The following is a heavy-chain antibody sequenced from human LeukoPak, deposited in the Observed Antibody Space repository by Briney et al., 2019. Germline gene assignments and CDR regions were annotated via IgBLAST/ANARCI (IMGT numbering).Heavy chain of an antibody. CDR2: ISTSSSYT. J-gene: IGHJ4*02. V-gene: IGHV3-11*03. Sequence: LSLTYTVSGGSISSGGYYWSWIRQAPGKGLEWVSYISTSSSYTNYADSVKGRFTISRDNAKNSLYLQMYSLRAEDTAIYYCAKSRGATHWGQGTLVTVSS. D-gene: IGHD3-16*01. CDR1: GGSISSGGYY. CDR3: AKSRGATH.